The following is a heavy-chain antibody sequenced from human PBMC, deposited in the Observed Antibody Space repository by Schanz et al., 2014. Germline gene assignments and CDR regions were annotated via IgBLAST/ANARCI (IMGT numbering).Heavy chain of an antibody. CDR2: ISWNGGTT. CDR3: ARVEGSSGSASSYRALNV. D-gene: IGHD3-10*01. J-gene: IGHJ3*01. Sequence: EVQLVESGGIVVRPGGSLRLSCAASGFTFDDYTMHWIRQPPGKGLEWVSLISWNGGTTYYADSVKGRFTISRDNAKNSLYLQMNSLRAEDTAIYYCARVEGSSGSASSYRALNVWGQGTTVTVSS. CDR1: GFTFDDYT. V-gene: IGHV3-43*01.